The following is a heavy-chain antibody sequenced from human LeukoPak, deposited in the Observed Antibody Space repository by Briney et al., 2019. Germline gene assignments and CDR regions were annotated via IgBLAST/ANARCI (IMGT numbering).Heavy chain of an antibody. J-gene: IGHJ3*01. V-gene: IGHV3-74*01. CDR3: VRSLTGAFDL. D-gene: IGHD1-1*01. CDR2: LSSDGSNT. CDR1: GFTFTSYW. Sequence: PPGGSLRLSCAASGFTFTSYWMHGVRDTPGKGVVWVSRLSSDGSNTNYADSVKGRFTISRDNAKNTVYLQMSSLRAEDTAMYYCVRSLTGAFDLWGQGTMVTVSS.